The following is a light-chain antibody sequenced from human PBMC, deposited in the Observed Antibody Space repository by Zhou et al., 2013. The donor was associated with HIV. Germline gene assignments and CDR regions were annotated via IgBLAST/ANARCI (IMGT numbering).Light chain of an antibody. J-gene: IGKJ2*01. Sequence: DIQMTQSPSTLSASVGDRVIITCRASQSISSWLAWYQQKPGKAPKLLIYKASTLESGVPSRFSGSGSGTEFTLTISSLQPDDFGTYYCQQCNSYPYTFGQGTKLEIK. CDR2: KAS. CDR1: QSISSW. V-gene: IGKV1-5*03. CDR3: QQCNSYPYT.